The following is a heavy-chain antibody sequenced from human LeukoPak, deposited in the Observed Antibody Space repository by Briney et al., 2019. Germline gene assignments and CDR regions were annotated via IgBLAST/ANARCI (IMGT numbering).Heavy chain of an antibody. Sequence: GASVKVSCKASGYTFTGYYMHWVRQAPGQGLEWMGWINPNSGGTNYAQKFQGRVTMTRVTSVSTAYMELSRLRSDDTAVYYCARDTATTRGPWVYFDYWGQGTLVTVSS. CDR3: ARDTATTRGPWVYFDY. CDR1: GYTFTGYY. D-gene: IGHD5-18*01. V-gene: IGHV1-2*02. J-gene: IGHJ4*02. CDR2: INPNSGGT.